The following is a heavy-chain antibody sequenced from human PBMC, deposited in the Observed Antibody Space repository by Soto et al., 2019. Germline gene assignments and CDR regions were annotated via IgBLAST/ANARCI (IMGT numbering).Heavy chain of an antibody. CDR1: GYTFTNQG. J-gene: IGHJ4*02. CDR3: ARDQNLSSWRKIDY. D-gene: IGHD6-13*01. V-gene: IGHV1-18*01. CDR2: ISTFHGNT. Sequence: ASVKVSCKASGYTFTNQGISWMRQAPGQGLEWVGWISTFHGNTDYAQKFQDRVIMTTDTSTSTAYMELRSLRSDDTAVYYCARDQNLSSWRKIDYWGQGTLVTVSS.